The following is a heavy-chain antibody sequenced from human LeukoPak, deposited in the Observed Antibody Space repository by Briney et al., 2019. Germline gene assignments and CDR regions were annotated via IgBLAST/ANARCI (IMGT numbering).Heavy chain of an antibody. CDR3: VRHFGYTSAWDLYHYDIDV. CDR1: GGSITSTSFY. V-gene: IGHV4-39*01. CDR2: IYHTGRT. D-gene: IGHD6-19*01. Sequence: SSGTLSLTCTVSGGSITSTSFYWGWIRQSPGKGLEWIGTIYHTGRTYDNPSLKSRVTISVDTSENQFSLKLNSVTAADTAIYYCVRHFGYTSAWDLYHYDIDVWGQGTTVTISS. J-gene: IGHJ6*02.